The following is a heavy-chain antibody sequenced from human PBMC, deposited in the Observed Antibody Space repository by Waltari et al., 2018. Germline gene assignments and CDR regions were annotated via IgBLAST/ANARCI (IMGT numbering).Heavy chain of an antibody. Sequence: EVQRVESGGGVVKPGGSLQLSCEASGFTFYRVSMTWVRQAPGKGLEWLSTIASGSDYIFYAVSVRGRFTISRDNARSTVNLRMNSLRTEDTAVYYCVKGGYIISDYWGQGIQVIVSS. V-gene: IGHV3-21*02. J-gene: IGHJ4*02. D-gene: IGHD3-22*01. CDR1: GFTFYRVS. CDR2: IASGSDYI. CDR3: VKGGYIISDY.